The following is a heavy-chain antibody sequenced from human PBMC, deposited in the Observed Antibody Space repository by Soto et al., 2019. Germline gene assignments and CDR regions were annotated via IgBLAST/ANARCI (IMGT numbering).Heavy chain of an antibody. Sequence: QLQLQESGPGLVKPSETLSLTCTVSGGSISSSSYYWGWIRQPPGKGLEWIGSSYYSGSTYYNPSLKTRVTISVDTSKIQFSLKLSSVTAADAAVYYCARRYRTYYYGSGSYSPYDYWGQGTLVTVSS. V-gene: IGHV4-39*01. D-gene: IGHD3-10*01. J-gene: IGHJ4*02. CDR2: SYYSGST. CDR1: GGSISSSSYY. CDR3: ARRYRTYYYGSGSYSPYDY.